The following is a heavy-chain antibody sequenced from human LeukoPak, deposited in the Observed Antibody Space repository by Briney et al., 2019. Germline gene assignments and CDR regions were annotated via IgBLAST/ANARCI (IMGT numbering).Heavy chain of an antibody. CDR1: GGSINSYY. V-gene: IGHV4-59*01. D-gene: IGHD1-14*01. Sequence: SETLSLTCTVSGGSINSYYWSWIRQPPGKGLEWIGYIYYSGSTKYNPSLKSRVTISVDTSTNQFSLKLSSATAADTAVYYCARAVYGKSYFDYWGQGTLVTVSS. CDR3: ARAVYGKSYFDY. CDR2: IYYSGST. J-gene: IGHJ4*02.